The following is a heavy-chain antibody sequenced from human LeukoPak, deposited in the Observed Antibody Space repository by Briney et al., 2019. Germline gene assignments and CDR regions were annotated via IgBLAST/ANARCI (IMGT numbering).Heavy chain of an antibody. J-gene: IGHJ5*02. Sequence: SETLSLTCTVSGYSISSGYYWGWIRPPPGKGLEWIGSIYHSGSTYYNPSLKSRVTISVDTSKNQFSLKFNSVTAADTAVYYCARVGIVLVIGSNWVGPWGQGTLVTVSS. V-gene: IGHV4-38-2*02. CDR3: ARVGIVLVIGSNWVGP. CDR1: GYSISSGYY. D-gene: IGHD3-22*01. CDR2: IYHSGST.